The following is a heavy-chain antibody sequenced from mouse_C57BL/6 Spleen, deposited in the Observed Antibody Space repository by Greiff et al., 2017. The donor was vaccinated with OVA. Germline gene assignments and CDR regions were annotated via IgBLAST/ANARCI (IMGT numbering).Heavy chain of an antibody. CDR2: ISSGGSYN. V-gene: IGHV5-6*02. CDR1: GFTFSSYG. CDR3: ARHVPYDYDSGFAY. J-gene: IGHJ3*01. D-gene: IGHD2-4*01. Sequence: DVKLVESGGDLVKPGGSLKLSCAASGFTFSSYGMSWVRQTPDKRLEWVATISSGGSYNYYPDSVKGRFTISRDHAKNTLYLQMSSLKSEDTAMYYCARHVPYDYDSGFAYWGQGTLVTVSA.